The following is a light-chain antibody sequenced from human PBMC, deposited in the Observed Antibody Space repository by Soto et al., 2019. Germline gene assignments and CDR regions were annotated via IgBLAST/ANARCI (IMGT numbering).Light chain of an antibody. J-gene: IGKJ5*01. CDR1: QDISNY. Sequence: DIQMTQSPSSLSASVGDRVTITCQASQDISNYLNWYQQKPGKAPKLLIYDASNLETGVPSRFSGSGSGTDFTFTISSLQPEDIATEYCQQYDNLPSITFGQGTRLEIK. CDR2: DAS. CDR3: QQYDNLPSIT. V-gene: IGKV1-33*01.